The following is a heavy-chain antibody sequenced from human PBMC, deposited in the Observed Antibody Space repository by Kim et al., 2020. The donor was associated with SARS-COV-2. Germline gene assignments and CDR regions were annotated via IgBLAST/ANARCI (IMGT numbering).Heavy chain of an antibody. V-gene: IGHV1-24*01. CDR3: ATPPHGPGDYYDMDV. Sequence: ASVKVSCKVSGYTLTELSMHWVRQAPGKGLEWMGGFDPEDGETIYAQKFQGRVTMTEDTSTDTVYMELSSLRSEDTAVYYCATPPHGPGDYYDMDVWGKGTTVTVSS. CDR2: FDPEDGET. CDR1: GYTLTELS. J-gene: IGHJ6*03.